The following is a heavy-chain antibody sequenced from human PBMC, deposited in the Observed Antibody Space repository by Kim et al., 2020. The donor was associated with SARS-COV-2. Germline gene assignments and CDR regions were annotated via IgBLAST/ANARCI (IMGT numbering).Heavy chain of an antibody. D-gene: IGHD2-8*01. CDR1: GGSISSSSYY. J-gene: IGHJ2*01. V-gene: IGHV4-39*01. CDR3: ARHAGYCTNGVCNPRVWYFDL. CDR2: IYYSGST. Sequence: SETLSLTCTVSGGSISSSSYYWGWIRQPPGKGLEWIGSIYYSGSTYYNPSLKSRVTISVDTSKNQFSLKLSSVTAADTAVYYCARHAGYCTNGVCNPRVWYFDLWGRGTLVTVSS.